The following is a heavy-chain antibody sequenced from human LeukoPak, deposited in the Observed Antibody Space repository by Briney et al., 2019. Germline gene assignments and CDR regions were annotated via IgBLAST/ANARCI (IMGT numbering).Heavy chain of an antibody. CDR3: AKVTYGSGTYGAFDS. J-gene: IGHJ4*02. CDR1: GGSFSGYY. D-gene: IGHD3-10*01. CDR2: ISGSGDYT. V-gene: IGHV3-23*01. Sequence: ETLSLTCAVYGGSFSGYYWSWVRQAPGKGLEWVSTISGSGDYTYYADSVKGRFTISRDNSKNTLYLQMNSLRAEDTAVYYCAKVTYGSGTYGAFDSWGQGTLVTVSS.